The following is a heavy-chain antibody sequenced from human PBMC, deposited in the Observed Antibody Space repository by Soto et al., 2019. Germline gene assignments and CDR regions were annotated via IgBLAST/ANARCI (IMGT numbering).Heavy chain of an antibody. J-gene: IGHJ5*02. D-gene: IGHD3-9*01. CDR3: ASNYDILTGYYVIGPLDP. CDR2: IIPILGIA. V-gene: IGHV1-69*02. CDR1: GGTFSSYT. Sequence: SVKVSCKASGGTFSSYTISWVRQAPGQGLEWMGRIIPILGIANYAQKFQGRVTITADKSTSTAYMELSSLRSEDTAVYYCASNYDILTGYYVIGPLDPWGQGTLVTVSS.